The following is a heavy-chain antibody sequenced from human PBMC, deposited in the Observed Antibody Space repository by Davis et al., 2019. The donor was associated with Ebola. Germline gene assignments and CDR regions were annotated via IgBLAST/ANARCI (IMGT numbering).Heavy chain of an antibody. V-gene: IGHV3-33*01. J-gene: IGHJ4*02. CDR2: IWYDGSNK. Sequence: GESLKISCAASGFTFSSYDMHWVRQAPGKGLEWVAVIWYDGSNKYYADSVKGRFTISRDNSKNTLYLQMNSLRAEDTAVYYCARVSGDYVVDYWGQGTLVTVSS. CDR1: GFTFSSYD. D-gene: IGHD4-17*01. CDR3: ARVSGDYVVDY.